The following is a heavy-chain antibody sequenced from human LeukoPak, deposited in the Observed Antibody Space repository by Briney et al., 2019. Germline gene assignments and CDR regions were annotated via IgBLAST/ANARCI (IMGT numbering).Heavy chain of an antibody. CDR2: IYYSGST. Sequence: SETLSLTCTVSGGSISSYFWSWIRQPPGKGLEWIGYIYYSGSTNYNPSLKGRVTISVDTSKNQFSLNLSSVTAADTAVYYCAREIGRDVYKYIDYWGQGTLVTVSS. J-gene: IGHJ4*02. V-gene: IGHV4-59*01. CDR3: AREIGRDVYKYIDY. CDR1: GGSISSYF. D-gene: IGHD5-24*01.